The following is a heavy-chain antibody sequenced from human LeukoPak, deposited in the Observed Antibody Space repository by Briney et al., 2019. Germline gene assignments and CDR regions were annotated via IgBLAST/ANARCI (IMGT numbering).Heavy chain of an antibody. Sequence: ASVKVSCKASGYTFTSYAMHWVRQAPGQRLEWMGWINAGNGNTKYSQKFQGRVTITRDTSASTAYMELSSLRSEDTAVYYCARDLEPSETVDGNFDYWGQGTLVTVSS. CDR3: ARDLEPSETVDGNFDY. CDR1: GYTFTSYA. V-gene: IGHV1-3*01. D-gene: IGHD1-26*01. CDR2: INAGNGNT. J-gene: IGHJ4*02.